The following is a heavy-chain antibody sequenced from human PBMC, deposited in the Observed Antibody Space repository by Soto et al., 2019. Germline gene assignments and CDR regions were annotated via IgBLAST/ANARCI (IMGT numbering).Heavy chain of an antibody. CDR1: GFTFSSYW. CDR2: IKQDGSEK. Sequence: GSLRLSCAASGFTFSSYWMSWVRQAPGKGLVWVANIKQDGSEKYYVDSVKGRFTISRDTAKNSLYLQMNSLRAEDTAVYYCAREVEIYYDSSGYLYYFDYWGQGT. J-gene: IGHJ4*02. D-gene: IGHD3-22*01. V-gene: IGHV3-7*01. CDR3: AREVEIYYDSSGYLYYFDY.